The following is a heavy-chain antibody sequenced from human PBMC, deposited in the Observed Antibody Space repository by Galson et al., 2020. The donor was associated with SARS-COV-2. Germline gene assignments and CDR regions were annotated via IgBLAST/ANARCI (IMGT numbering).Heavy chain of an antibody. V-gene: IGHV3-21*01. D-gene: IGHD5-18*01. Sequence: NSGGSLRLSCAASAFPFSTYSMNWVRLPPGKGLEWVSSISTSISYTYYVDSVKGRFSISRDNPTHSLYLQMNSLRAEDTAVYYCARDEGRRGDNYGRRYYGMDGWGQGTTVTVSS. CDR3: ARDEGRRGDNYGRRYYGMDG. CDR1: AFPFSTYS. CDR2: ISTSISYT. J-gene: IGHJ6*02.